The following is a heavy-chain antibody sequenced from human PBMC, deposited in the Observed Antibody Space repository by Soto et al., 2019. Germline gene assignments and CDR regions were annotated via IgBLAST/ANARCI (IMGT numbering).Heavy chain of an antibody. J-gene: IGHJ5*02. CDR3: AKDAVPYNGQWDWFDR. CDR2: IGGGGDDT. CDR1: GFIFSDYA. Sequence: QLLESGGGLVQPGGSLRLSCAASGFIFSDYAMTWVRQAPGKGLEWVSGIGGGGDDTYYGDSVKGRFTISRDNSKNTLYLEMNSLRREDTAVYYCAKDAVPYNGQWDWFDRWGQGTLVTVSS. V-gene: IGHV3-23*01. D-gene: IGHD3-10*01.